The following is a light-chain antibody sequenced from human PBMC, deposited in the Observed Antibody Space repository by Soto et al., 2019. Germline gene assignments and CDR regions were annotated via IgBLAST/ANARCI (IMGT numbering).Light chain of an antibody. J-gene: IGKJ1*01. CDR1: QSVSIN. CDR2: DAS. Sequence: DIQMTQTKSSLSASVGDRVTISCRTSQSVSINLTWYQQKPGQAPRLLIYDASNRATGIPARFSGSGSGTEFTLTISSLQPDDFATYYCQQYNSYSWTFGQGTNVDIK. CDR3: QQYNSYSWT. V-gene: IGKV1-5*01.